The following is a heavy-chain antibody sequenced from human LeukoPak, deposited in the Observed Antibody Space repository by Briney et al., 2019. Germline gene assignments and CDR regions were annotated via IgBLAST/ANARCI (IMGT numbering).Heavy chain of an antibody. CDR1: GGSISSSSYY. CDR3: ARELQSGSYFDY. CDR2: IYYSGST. D-gene: IGHD1-26*01. J-gene: IGHJ4*02. V-gene: IGHV4-39*02. Sequence: SETLSLTCTVSGGSISSSSYYWGWIRQPPGKGLEWIGSIYYSGSTYYNPSLKSRVTISVDTSKNQFSLKLSSVTAADTAVNYCARELQSGSYFDYWGQGTLVTVSS.